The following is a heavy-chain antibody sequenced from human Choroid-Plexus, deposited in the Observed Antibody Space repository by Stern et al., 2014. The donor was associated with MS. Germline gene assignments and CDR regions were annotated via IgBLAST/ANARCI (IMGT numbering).Heavy chain of an antibody. J-gene: IGHJ6*02. Sequence: VQLEESGAEVKKPGASVKFSCKTSGYIFTGYYIHWVRQAPGQGLEWMAWINPNTGGTKYAQKFQGRVTMSRDTSISTAYVELSSLTSDDTAVYYCARDQRGITIFGVVTDYYYLGMDVWGQGTTVTVSS. V-gene: IGHV1-2*02. D-gene: IGHD3-3*01. CDR1: GYIFTGYY. CDR3: ARDQRGITIFGVVTDYYYLGMDV. CDR2: INPNTGGT.